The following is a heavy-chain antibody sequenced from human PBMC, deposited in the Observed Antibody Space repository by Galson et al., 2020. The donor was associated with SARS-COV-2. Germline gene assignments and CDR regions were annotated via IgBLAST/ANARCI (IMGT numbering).Heavy chain of an antibody. CDR3: ARDYDLWSGYYTDYYYGMDV. CDR1: GYTFTGYF. CDR2: INPNSGGT. V-gene: IGHV1-2*02. J-gene: IGHJ6*02. D-gene: IGHD3-3*01. Sequence: ASVKVSCKASGYTFTGYFMHWVRQAPGQGLEWMGWINPNSGGTNYAQKFQGRVTMTGDTSISTAYMELSSLRSDDTAVYYCARDYDLWSGYYTDYYYGMDVWAKGPRSPSP.